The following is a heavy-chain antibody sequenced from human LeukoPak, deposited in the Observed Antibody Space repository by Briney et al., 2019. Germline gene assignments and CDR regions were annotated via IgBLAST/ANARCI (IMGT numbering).Heavy chain of an antibody. Sequence: SETLSLTCTVSGGSISSSNYYWGWIRQPPGKGLEWIGSVYYSGTTYYNPSLKSRVTISVDTSKNQLSLKLNSVTAADTAVYYCARGGALWTMMNWGQGTLVTVSS. CDR3: ARGGALWTMMN. CDR1: GGSISSSNYY. J-gene: IGHJ4*02. D-gene: IGHD3-22*01. CDR2: VYYSGTT. V-gene: IGHV4-39*07.